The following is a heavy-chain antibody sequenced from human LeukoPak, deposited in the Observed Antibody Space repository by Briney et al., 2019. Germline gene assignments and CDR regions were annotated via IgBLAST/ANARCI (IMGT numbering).Heavy chain of an antibody. D-gene: IGHD3-22*01. J-gene: IGHJ4*02. CDR1: GGTFSSYA. CDR2: IIPIFGTA. Sequence: SVKVSCKASGGTFSSYAISWVRQAPGQGLEWMGGIIPIFGTANYAQKFQGRVTITADESTSTAYMELSSLRSEDTAVYYCARDRSPFEGEYYYDSSGYYLGGPYFDYWGQGTLVTVSS. CDR3: ARDRSPFEGEYYYDSSGYYLGGPYFDY. V-gene: IGHV1-69*13.